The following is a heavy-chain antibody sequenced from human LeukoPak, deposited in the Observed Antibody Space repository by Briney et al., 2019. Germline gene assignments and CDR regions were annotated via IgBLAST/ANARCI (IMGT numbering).Heavy chain of an antibody. J-gene: IGHJ4*02. D-gene: IGHD6-19*01. V-gene: IGHV3-53*01. CDR2: IYSGGST. Sequence: PGGSLRLSCAASGFTVSSNYMSWVRQAPGKGLEWVSVIYSGGSTYYADSVKGRFTISRDNSKNTLYLQMNSLRAEDTAVYYCAAVAGITQTGLDYWGQGTLVTVSS. CDR1: GFTVSSNY. CDR3: AAVAGITQTGLDY.